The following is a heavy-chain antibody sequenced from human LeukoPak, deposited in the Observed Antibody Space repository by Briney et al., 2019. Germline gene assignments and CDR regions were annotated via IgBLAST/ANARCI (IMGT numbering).Heavy chain of an antibody. CDR2: VYTSGKT. D-gene: IGHD3-10*01. V-gene: IGHV4-4*08. J-gene: IGHJ6*03. Sequence: TSGTLSLTCTVSGGSISSYYWSWIRQPPGKGLEWIGHVYTSGKTRYNPSLKSRVNLFVDTSKNQFSLKLTSVTAADTAVYYCARVATKEIRGYSSYEFYYYMDVWGKGATVTVSS. CDR1: GGSISSYY. CDR3: ARVATKEIRGYSSYEFYYYMDV.